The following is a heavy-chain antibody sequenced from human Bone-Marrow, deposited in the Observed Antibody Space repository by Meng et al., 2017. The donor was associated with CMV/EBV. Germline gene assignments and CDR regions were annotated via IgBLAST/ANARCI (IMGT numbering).Heavy chain of an antibody. Sequence: GESLKISCAASGFTFSSYGMHWVRQAPGKGLEWVAFIRYDGTNKYYADSVTGRFTISRDSSNSTLYLHMNRLRTGETAVYYGVKARIRDSVPCDLDVWGQGTTVSVSS. CDR2: IRYDGTNK. CDR3: VKARIRDSVPCDLDV. V-gene: IGHV3-30*02. J-gene: IGHJ6*02. D-gene: IGHD3-10*02. CDR1: GFTFSSYG.